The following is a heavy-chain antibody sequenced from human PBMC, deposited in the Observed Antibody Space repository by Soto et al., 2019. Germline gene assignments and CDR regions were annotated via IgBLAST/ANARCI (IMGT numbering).Heavy chain of an antibody. J-gene: IGHJ4*02. CDR1: GFTFSSYS. CDR2: ISSSSSYI. CDR3: ARAEQDYYFDY. D-gene: IGHD1-26*01. V-gene: IGHV3-21*01. Sequence: EVQLVESGGGLVKPGGSLRLSCAASGFTFSSYSMNWVRQAPGKGLEWVSSISSSSSYIYYADSVKGRFTISRDNAKNSLYLQMNRLRGEDTAGYYCARAEQDYYFDYWGQGTLVTVSS.